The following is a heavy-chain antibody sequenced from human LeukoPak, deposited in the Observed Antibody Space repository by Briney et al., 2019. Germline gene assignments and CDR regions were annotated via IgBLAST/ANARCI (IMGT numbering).Heavy chain of an antibody. D-gene: IGHD4-17*01. CDR1: GFTISSYY. CDR2: IRSSSSST. J-gene: IGHJ4*02. V-gene: IGHV3-21*04. CDR3: AKDHYGDYGPFDY. Sequence: GGSLRLSCAASGFTISSYYMNWVRQAPGKGLEWVSCIRSSSSSTKYADSVKGRFTISRDTAKNSLYLQINSLRAEDAAVYYCAKDHYGDYGPFDYWGQGTLVTVSS.